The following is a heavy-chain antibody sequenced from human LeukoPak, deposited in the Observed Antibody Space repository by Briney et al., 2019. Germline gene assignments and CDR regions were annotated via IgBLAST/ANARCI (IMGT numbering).Heavy chain of an antibody. J-gene: IGHJ6*03. D-gene: IGHD3-22*01. V-gene: IGHV3-30*04. CDR2: LTHDARSD. CDR3: ARSYDSTSSYSYYYMDA. CDR1: GIRILSFP. Sequence: GRSLRLSCEASGIRILSFPMHYVRKAPGKGPDSVAVLTHDARSDYDADSVKGRFTISRDNSQNTLYLQMNSLRAEDTAMYYCARSYDSTSSYSYYYMDALGKGTTVTVSS.